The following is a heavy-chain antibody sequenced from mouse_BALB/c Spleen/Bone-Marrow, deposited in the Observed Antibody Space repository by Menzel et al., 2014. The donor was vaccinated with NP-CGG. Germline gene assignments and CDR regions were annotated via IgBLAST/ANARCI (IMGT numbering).Heavy chain of an antibody. CDR2: IHYSGTT. D-gene: IGHD1-1*01. CDR1: GYSITSGYT. J-gene: IGHJ4*01. V-gene: IGHV3-1*02. CDR3: AITTVVNAMDY. Sequence: DVHLVESGPDLVKPSQSLSLTCTVTGYSITSGYTWHWIRQFPGNTLEWMGYIHYSGTTNYNPSLKSRISITRDTSKNQFFLQLSSVTTEDTATYYCAITTVVNAMDYWGQGTSVTVSS.